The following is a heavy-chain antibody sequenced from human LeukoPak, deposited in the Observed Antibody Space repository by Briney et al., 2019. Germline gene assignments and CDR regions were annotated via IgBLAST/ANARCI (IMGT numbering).Heavy chain of an antibody. CDR2: INPNSGGT. CDR1: GYTFTGYY. CDR3: AFIPPRGYSYAFGYGDYL. D-gene: IGHD5-18*01. V-gene: IGHV1-2*02. Sequence: ASVKVSCKASGYTFTGYYMHWVRQAPGQGLEWMGWINPNSGGTNYAQKFQGRVTMTRDTSISTAYMELSRLRSDDTAVYYCAFIPPRGYSYAFGYGDYLWGQGTLVTVSS. J-gene: IGHJ4*02.